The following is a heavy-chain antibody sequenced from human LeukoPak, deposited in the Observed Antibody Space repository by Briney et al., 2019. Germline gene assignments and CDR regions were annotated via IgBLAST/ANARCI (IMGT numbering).Heavy chain of an antibody. J-gene: IGHJ4*02. CDR3: ARLRRGYYFDY. CDR1: GGSFSGYY. CDR2: INHSGST. D-gene: IGHD3-10*01. V-gene: IGHV4-34*01. Sequence: SETLSLTCAVYGGSFSGYYWSWIRQPPGKGLEWIGEINHSGSTNYNPSLKSRVTISVDTSKNQFSLKLSSVTAADTAVYYCARLRRGYYFDYWGQGTLVTVSS.